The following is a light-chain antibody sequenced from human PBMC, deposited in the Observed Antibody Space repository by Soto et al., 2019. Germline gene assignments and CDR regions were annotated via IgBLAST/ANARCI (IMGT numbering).Light chain of an antibody. V-gene: IGLV2-14*01. J-gene: IGLJ1*01. CDR3: RLYTRISTVV. Sequence: QSALSQPVSVAGSPGQSITISCAGTNTDVGAYNYVSWYQQHPGKAPKLMIYEVSDRPSGFSDRFSGSKSGNTAYLTISGVQAEDEADYYCRLYTRISTVVFAAGTKATVL. CDR1: NTDVGAYNY. CDR2: EVS.